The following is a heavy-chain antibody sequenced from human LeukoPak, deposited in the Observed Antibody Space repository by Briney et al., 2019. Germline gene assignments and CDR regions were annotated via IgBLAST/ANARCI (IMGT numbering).Heavy chain of an antibody. J-gene: IGHJ4*02. V-gene: IGHV3-48*04. CDR1: GFTFSSYS. CDR3: AALDYYGFVDY. D-gene: IGHD3-10*01. CDR2: ISSSGSTI. Sequence: GGSLRLSCAASGFTFSSYSMNWVRQAPGKGLEWVSYISSSGSTIYYADSVKGRFTISRDNAKNSLYLQMNSLRAEDTAVYYCAALDYYGFVDYWGQGTLVTVSS.